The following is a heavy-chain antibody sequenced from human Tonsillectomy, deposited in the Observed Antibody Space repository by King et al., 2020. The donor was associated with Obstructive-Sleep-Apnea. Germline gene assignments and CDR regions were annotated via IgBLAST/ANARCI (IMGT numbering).Heavy chain of an antibody. CDR3: ARGLLTDYDFWSGYLYGMDV. D-gene: IGHD3-3*01. J-gene: IGHJ6*02. CDR1: GYTFTSYG. V-gene: IGHV1-18*04. Sequence: QLVQSGAEVKKPGASVKVSCKASGYTFTSYGISWVRQAPGQRLEWLGWISAYNGHTNYAQKLQGRVTMTTDTSTSTAYMELSSLRSDDTAVYYCARGLLTDYDFWSGYLYGMDVWGQGTTVTVSS. CDR2: ISAYNGHT.